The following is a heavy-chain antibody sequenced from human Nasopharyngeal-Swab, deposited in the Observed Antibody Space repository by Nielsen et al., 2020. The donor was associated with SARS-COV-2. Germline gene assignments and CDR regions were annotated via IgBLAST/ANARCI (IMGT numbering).Heavy chain of an antibody. D-gene: IGHD3-10*01. V-gene: IGHV3-21*01. J-gene: IGHJ4*02. Sequence: GESLKISCAASGFTFSSYSMNWVRQAPGKGLEWVSSISSSSSYIYYADSVKGRFTISRDNAKNSLYLQMNNLRAEDTAVYYCAREDWDADYYGSGSFDYWGQGTLVTVSS. CDR1: GFTFSSYS. CDR3: AREDWDADYYGSGSFDY. CDR2: ISSSSSYI.